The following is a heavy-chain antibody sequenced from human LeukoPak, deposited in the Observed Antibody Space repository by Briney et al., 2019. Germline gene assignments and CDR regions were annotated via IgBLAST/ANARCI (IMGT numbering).Heavy chain of an antibody. D-gene: IGHD6-19*01. CDR1: GFTFSTFW. Sequence: PGGSVRLSCAASGFTFSTFWMSWVRQAPGKGLEWVANIKQDGTEENYVDSVKGRFTISRDNAQNSLHLQMNSLRAEDTAVYYRARCHVAVPGGDFWGQGTLVTVSS. J-gene: IGHJ4*02. CDR2: IKQDGTEE. V-gene: IGHV3-7*04. CDR3: ARCHVAVPGGDF.